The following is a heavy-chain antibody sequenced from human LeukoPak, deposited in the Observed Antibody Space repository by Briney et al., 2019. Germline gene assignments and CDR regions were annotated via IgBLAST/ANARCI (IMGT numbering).Heavy chain of an antibody. Sequence: PSETLSLTCAVYGGSFSGYYWSWIRQPAGKGLEWIGRIYTSGSTNYNPSLKSRVTISVDTSKNQFSLKLSSVTAADTAVYYCARALSYYDFWSGSREGYMDVWGKGTTVTVSS. CDR2: IYTSGST. D-gene: IGHD3-3*01. J-gene: IGHJ6*03. CDR1: GGSFSGYY. V-gene: IGHV4-59*10. CDR3: ARALSYYDFWSGSREGYMDV.